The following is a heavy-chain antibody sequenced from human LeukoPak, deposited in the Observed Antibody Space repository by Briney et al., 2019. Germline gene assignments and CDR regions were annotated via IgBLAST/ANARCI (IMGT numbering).Heavy chain of an antibody. Sequence: SGTLSLTCTVSGGSISSGGYYWSWIRQHPGKGLEWIGYIYYSGSTYYNPSLKSRVTISVDTSKNQFSLKLSSVTAADTAVYYCAREVVPAAIGWFDPWGQGTLVTVSS. CDR2: IYYSGST. CDR3: AREVVPAAIGWFDP. CDR1: GGSISSGGYY. J-gene: IGHJ5*02. D-gene: IGHD2-2*01. V-gene: IGHV4-31*03.